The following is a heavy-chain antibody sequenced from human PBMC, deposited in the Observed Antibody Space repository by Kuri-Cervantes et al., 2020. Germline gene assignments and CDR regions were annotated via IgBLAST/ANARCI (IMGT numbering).Heavy chain of an antibody. J-gene: IGHJ6*03. CDR3: ARGLCSSTSCYMDV. CDR1: GGSISSSSYY. Sequence: GSLRLSCTVSGGSISSSSYYWSWIRQPPGKGLEWIGEINHSGSTNYNPSLKSRVTISVDTSKNQFSLKLSSVTAADTAVYYCARGLCSSTSCYMDVWGKGTTVTVSS. CDR2: INHSGST. D-gene: IGHD2-2*01. V-gene: IGHV4-39*07.